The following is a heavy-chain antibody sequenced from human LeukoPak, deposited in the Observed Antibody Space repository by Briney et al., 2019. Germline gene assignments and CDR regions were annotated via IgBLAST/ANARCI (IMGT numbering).Heavy chain of an antibody. CDR3: ARGLGYCSSTSCRIQTLYYYYYGMDV. D-gene: IGHD2-2*01. CDR2: IWYDGSNK. Sequence: GRSLRLSCAASGFTFSSYGMHWVRQAPGQGLEWVAVIWYDGSNKYYADSVKGRFTISRDNSKNTLYLQMNSLRAEDTAVYYCARGLGYCSSTSCRIQTLYYYYYGMDVWGQGTTVTVSS. J-gene: IGHJ6*02. V-gene: IGHV3-33*01. CDR1: GFTFSSYG.